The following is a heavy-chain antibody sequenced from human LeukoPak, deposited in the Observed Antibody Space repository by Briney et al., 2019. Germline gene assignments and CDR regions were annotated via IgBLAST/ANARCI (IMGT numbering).Heavy chain of an antibody. V-gene: IGHV4-61*02. Sequence: SETLSLTCTVSGGSIRSGSYYWNWIRQPPGKGLEWIGRMYTSGSTNYNPSLKSRVTISVDTSKNQFSLKLSSVTAADTAVYYCARTASGYYLFDYWGQGTLVTVSS. D-gene: IGHD3-22*01. CDR2: MYTSGST. CDR3: ARTASGYYLFDY. J-gene: IGHJ4*02. CDR1: GGSIRSGSYY.